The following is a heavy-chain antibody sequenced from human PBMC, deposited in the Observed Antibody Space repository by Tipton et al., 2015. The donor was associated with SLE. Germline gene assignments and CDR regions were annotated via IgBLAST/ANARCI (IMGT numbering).Heavy chain of an antibody. D-gene: IGHD6-6*01. CDR1: GFTFDDYG. CDR3: ARDGSSSSSAFDY. Sequence: SLRLSCAASGFTFDDYGMSWVRQAPGKGLEWVSGINWNGGSTGYADSVKGRFTISRDNAKNSLYLQMNSLRAEDTAVYYCARDGSSSSSAFDYWGQGTLVTVSS. CDR2: INWNGGST. J-gene: IGHJ4*02. V-gene: IGHV3-20*04.